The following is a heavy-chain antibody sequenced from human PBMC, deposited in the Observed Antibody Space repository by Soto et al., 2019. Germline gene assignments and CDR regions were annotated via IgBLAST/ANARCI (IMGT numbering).Heavy chain of an antibody. V-gene: IGHV3-33*01. J-gene: IGHJ6*02. CDR1: GFTFSIYG. CDR3: SRQSFSPGGLDV. D-gene: IGHD3-16*01. CDR2: IWYDGRNK. Sequence: QVQLVESGGGVVQPGRSLRLSCAASGFTFSIYGMHWVRQAPGKGLEWVAVIWYDGRNKYYADSVKGRFTISRDNSKNTLNLQMNNLRAEDTAVYYCSRQSFSPGGLDVWGQGTTVTVSS.